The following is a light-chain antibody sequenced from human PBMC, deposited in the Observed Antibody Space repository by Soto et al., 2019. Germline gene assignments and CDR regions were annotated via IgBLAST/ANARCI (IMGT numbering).Light chain of an antibody. J-gene: IGLJ1*01. CDR2: EVS. CDR3: SSYTSSSILGV. CDR1: SSDVGGYNY. Sequence: QSVLTQPASVSGSPGQSITISCTGTSSDVGGYNYVSWYQQHPGKAPKLMIYEVSNRPSGVSNRFSGSKSGNTASLTISGLQAEDEADYYCSSYTSSSILGVFGTGTKVTAL. V-gene: IGLV2-14*01.